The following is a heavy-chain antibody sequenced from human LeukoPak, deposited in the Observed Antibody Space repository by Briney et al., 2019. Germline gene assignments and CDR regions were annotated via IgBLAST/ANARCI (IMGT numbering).Heavy chain of an antibody. J-gene: IGHJ4*02. CDR3: ARVLRSKYYDFWSGYNTFDY. Sequence: SSETLSLTCTVSDDSITMYYWTWIRQPPGKGLEWIGYVDHTGSTKFNPSLNGRVSISRDTSNNFFSLKLSSVTAADTAVYYCARVLRSKYYDFWSGYNTFDYWGQGTLVTVSS. CDR2: VDHTGST. V-gene: IGHV4-59*12. D-gene: IGHD3-3*01. CDR1: DDSITMYY.